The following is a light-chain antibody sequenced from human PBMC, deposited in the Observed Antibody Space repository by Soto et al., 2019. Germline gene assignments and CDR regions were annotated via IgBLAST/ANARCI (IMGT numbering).Light chain of an antibody. CDR3: HQYGRLPRT. V-gene: IGKV3-20*01. CDR1: QSVDSRF. CDR2: ATS. Sequence: EIVLTQSPGTLSLSPGERATLSCRASQSVDSRFLAWYQQKPGQSPRLLLYATSIRGAGIPDRFSASGSGTDFTLALSRLEPEDSALYYCHQYGRLPRTFGQGNQVEVK. J-gene: IGKJ1*01.